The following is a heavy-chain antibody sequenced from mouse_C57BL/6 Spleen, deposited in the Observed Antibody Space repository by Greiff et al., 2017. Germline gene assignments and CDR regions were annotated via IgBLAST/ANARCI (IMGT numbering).Heavy chain of an antibody. CDR3: ARPDSSYAWFAY. D-gene: IGHD1-1*01. J-gene: IGHJ3*01. Sequence: QVQLQQSGAELVRPGASVKLSCKASGYTFTDYYINWVKQRPGQGLEWIARIYPGSGNTYYNGKFKGKATLTAEKSSSTAYMQLSSLTSEDSAVYFCARPDSSYAWFAYWGQGTLVTVSA. CDR2: IYPGSGNT. V-gene: IGHV1-76*01. CDR1: GYTFTDYY.